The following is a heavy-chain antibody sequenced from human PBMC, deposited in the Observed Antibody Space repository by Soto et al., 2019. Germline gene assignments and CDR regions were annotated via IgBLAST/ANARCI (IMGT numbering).Heavy chain of an antibody. J-gene: IGHJ5*02. CDR1: GFTFSNAW. Sequence: GGSLRLSCAASGFTFSNAWMSWVRQAPGKGLEWVGRIKSKTDGGTTDYAAPVKGRFTISRDDSKNTLYLQMNSLKTEDTAVYYCTTRGAVVAATHLVAFDPWGQGTLVTVSS. CDR2: IKSKTDGGTT. V-gene: IGHV3-15*01. D-gene: IGHD2-15*01. CDR3: TTRGAVVAATHLVAFDP.